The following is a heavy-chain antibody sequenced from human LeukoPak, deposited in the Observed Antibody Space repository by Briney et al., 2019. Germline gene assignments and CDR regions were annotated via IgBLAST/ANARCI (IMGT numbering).Heavy chain of an antibody. Sequence: SETLSLTCAVCGGSFSGYYWSWIRQPPGKGLEWIGEINHSGSTNYNPSLKSRVTISVDTSKNQFSLKLSSVTAADTAVYYCARGRGSGWSGYYYGMDVWGQGTTVTVSS. CDR1: GGSFSGYY. J-gene: IGHJ6*02. D-gene: IGHD6-19*01. V-gene: IGHV4-34*01. CDR3: ARGRGSGWSGYYYGMDV. CDR2: INHSGST.